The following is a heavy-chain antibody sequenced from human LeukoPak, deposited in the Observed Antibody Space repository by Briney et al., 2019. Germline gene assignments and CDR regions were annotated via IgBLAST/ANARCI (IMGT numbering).Heavy chain of an antibody. V-gene: IGHV3-7*01. Sequence: XXRQAPXXXLEWVANIHLDGSEKYYVDSLKGRFTISRGNAENSLYLQMNSLRAEDTAVYYCARVGLVAGMDVWGQGTTVTVSS. CDR2: IHLDGSEK. CDR3: ARVGLVAGMDV. J-gene: IGHJ6*02. D-gene: IGHD2-8*02.